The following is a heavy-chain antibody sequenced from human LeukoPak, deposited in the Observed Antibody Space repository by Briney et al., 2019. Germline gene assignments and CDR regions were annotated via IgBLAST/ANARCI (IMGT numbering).Heavy chain of an antibody. CDR2: ISYDGSNK. CDR1: GFTFSSYA. J-gene: IGHJ6*02. CDR3: ARDVIVVVPAAKYYYYYGMDV. V-gene: IGHV3-30-3*01. D-gene: IGHD2-2*01. Sequence: GRSLRLSCAASGFTFSSYAMHWVRQAPGKGLEWVAVISYDGSNKYYADSVKGRFTISRDNSKNTLYLQMNSLRAEDTAVCYCARDVIVVVPAAKYYYYYGMDVWGQGTTVTVSS.